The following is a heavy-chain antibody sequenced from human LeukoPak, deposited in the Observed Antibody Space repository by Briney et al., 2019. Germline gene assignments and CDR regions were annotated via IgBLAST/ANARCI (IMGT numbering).Heavy chain of an antibody. CDR1: GFTFSSHG. CDR2: ISPSGDIL. V-gene: IGHV3-48*03. Sequence: GGSLRLSCAASGFTFSSHGMDWVRQAPGKGLEWVSGISPSGDILYYADSVKGQFTISRDNAKNSLYLQMNSLRAEDTAVYYCARSKNYCSGGSCYGWFDPWGQGTLVTVSS. D-gene: IGHD2-15*01. CDR3: ARSKNYCSGGSCYGWFDP. J-gene: IGHJ5*02.